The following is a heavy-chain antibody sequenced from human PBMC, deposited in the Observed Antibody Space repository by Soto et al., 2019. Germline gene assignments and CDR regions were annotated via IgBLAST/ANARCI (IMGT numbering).Heavy chain of an antibody. D-gene: IGHD1-1*01. J-gene: IGHJ4*02. V-gene: IGHV5-51*01. CDR1: GYSFTTYW. CDR3: TKGATSTFDS. Sequence: AESLKISFKGSGYSFTTYWIGWVRQKPGKGLEWLGNVYPSDSDVRYRPAFEGQVTISADNSINPAYLQLRNRKASETAIYYCTKGATSTFDSWGQGTRVTVSS. CDR2: VYPSDSDV.